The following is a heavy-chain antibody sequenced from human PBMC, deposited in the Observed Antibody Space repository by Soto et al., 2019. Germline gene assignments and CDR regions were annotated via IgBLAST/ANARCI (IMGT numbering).Heavy chain of an antibody. J-gene: IGHJ6*03. CDR3: AGTTSHQWYYMDV. D-gene: IGHD1-7*01. Sequence: SQTLSLTCAISRDSVSSNSAAWNWIRLSPSRGLEWLARTYYRSRWYNDYAVSVRSRITVNPDTSKNQFSLQLTSVTPDDTAVYYCAGTTSHQWYYMDVWGKGTTVTSP. CDR2: TYYRSRWYN. V-gene: IGHV6-1*01. CDR1: RDSVSSNSAA.